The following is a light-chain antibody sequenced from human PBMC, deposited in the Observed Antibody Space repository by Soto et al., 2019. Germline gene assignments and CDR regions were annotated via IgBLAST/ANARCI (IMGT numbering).Light chain of an antibody. V-gene: IGKV3-20*01. J-gene: IGKJ1*01. Sequence: ESVLTQSPGTLSLSPGERATLSCRASQSVSSNSLAWYQQKPGQAPRLLIYGASSRATGTPDRFSGSGSGTDLTLTLSGLGAEDCAVYYCQPFSGSPPSRTCGQETEQEI. CDR2: GAS. CDR1: QSVSSNS. CDR3: QPFSGSPPSRT.